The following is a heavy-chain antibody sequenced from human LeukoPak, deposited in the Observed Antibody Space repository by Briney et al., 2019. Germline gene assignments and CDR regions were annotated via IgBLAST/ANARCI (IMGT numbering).Heavy chain of an antibody. CDR1: GGSISSSSYY. Sequence: SETLSLTCTVSGGSISSSSYYWGWIRQPPGKGLEWIGSIYYSGSTYYNPSLKSRVTISVDTSKNQLSLKLSSVTAADTAVYYCARERGQQLLYYMDVWGKGTTVTVSS. CDR3: ARERGQQLLYYMDV. CDR2: IYYSGST. D-gene: IGHD6-13*01. J-gene: IGHJ6*03. V-gene: IGHV4-39*07.